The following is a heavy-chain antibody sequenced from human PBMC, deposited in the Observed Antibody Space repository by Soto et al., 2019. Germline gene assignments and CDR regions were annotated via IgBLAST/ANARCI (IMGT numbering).Heavy chain of an antibody. J-gene: IGHJ6*02. D-gene: IGHD1-26*01. CDR1: GGTFDNFI. CDR3: ARNGTYSSSLSQYSGMDV. CDR2: IVPXXXTX. Sequence: ASVNVSCKASGGTFDNFIMNLVRQTPGRGLEWMGXIVPXXXTXTXAXKXXXXVTISATGSTSTMYMEVTSLRSEDTAIYYCARNGTYSSSLSQYSGMDVWGQGTTVTVSS. V-gene: IGHV1-69*08.